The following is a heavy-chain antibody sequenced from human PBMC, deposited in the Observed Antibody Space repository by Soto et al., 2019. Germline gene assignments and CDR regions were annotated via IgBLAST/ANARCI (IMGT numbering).Heavy chain of an antibody. V-gene: IGHV3-23*01. D-gene: IGHD5-12*01. CDR3: AREGRYSGSDYLAS. Sequence: PVGSLRLSCAASGFTFSSYAMSWVRQAPGKGLEWVSAISGSGGSTYYSDSVKGRFTISRDNSKNSLYLQMNNLRDEDTAVYFCAREGRYSGSDYLASWGQGTLVTVSS. J-gene: IGHJ4*02. CDR2: ISGSGGST. CDR1: GFTFSSYA.